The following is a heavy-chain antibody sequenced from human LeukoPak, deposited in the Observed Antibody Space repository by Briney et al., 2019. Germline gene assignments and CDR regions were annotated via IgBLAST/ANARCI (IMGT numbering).Heavy chain of an antibody. CDR3: ARDRGFGQADV. V-gene: IGHV3-7*01. J-gene: IGHJ6*04. CDR2: IKQDGSEK. CDR1: GFTFSSYW. Sequence: PGGSLRLSCAASGFTFSSYWMGWVRQAPGKGLEWVANIKQDGSEKYYVDSVKGRFTISRDNAKNSLYLQMNSLRAEDTAVYYCARDRGFGQADVWGKGTTVTVSS. D-gene: IGHD3-10*01.